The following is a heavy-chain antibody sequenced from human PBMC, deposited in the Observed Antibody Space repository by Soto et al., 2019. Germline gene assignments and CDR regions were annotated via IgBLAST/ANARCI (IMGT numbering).Heavy chain of an antibody. D-gene: IGHD4-17*01. V-gene: IGHV1-46*03. J-gene: IGHJ5*02. CDR1: GYTFTSYY. Sequence: ASVKVSCKASGYTFTSYYMHWVRQAPGQGLEWMGIINPSGGSTSYTQKFQGRVTMTRDTSTSTVYMELSSLRSEDTAVYYCAREDYGDYVVDPWGQGTLVTVSS. CDR2: INPSGGST. CDR3: AREDYGDYVVDP.